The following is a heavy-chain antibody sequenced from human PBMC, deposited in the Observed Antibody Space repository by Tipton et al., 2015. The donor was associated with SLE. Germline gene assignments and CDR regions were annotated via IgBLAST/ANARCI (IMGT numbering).Heavy chain of an antibody. CDR1: GGSISSYY. D-gene: IGHD4-23*01. CDR2: IYYSGST. CDR3: SRTFPYGGFDP. J-gene: IGHJ5*02. V-gene: IGHV4-59*01. Sequence: TLSLTCTVSGGSISSYYWSWIRQPPGKGLEWIGYIYYSGSTNYNPSLKSRVTISVDTSKNQFSLKLSSVTAADTAVYYWSRTFPYGGFDPWGQGTLVTVSS.